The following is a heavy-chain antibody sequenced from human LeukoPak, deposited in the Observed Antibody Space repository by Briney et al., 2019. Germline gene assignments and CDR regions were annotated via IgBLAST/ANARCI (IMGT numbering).Heavy chain of an antibody. J-gene: IGHJ4*02. D-gene: IGHD1-26*01. CDR2: IIPIFGTA. CDR3: ARDGGSYSKFDY. CDR1: GGTFSSYA. V-gene: IGHV1-69*13. Sequence: ASVKVSCKASGGTFSSYAISWVRQAPGQGLEWMGGIIPIFGTANYAQKFQGRVTITADESTSTAYMELSSLRSEDTAAYYCARDGGSYSKFDYWGQGTLVTVSS.